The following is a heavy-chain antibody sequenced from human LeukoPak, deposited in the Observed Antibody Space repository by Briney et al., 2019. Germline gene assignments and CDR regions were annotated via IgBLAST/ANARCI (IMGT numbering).Heavy chain of an antibody. CDR3: ARDRWDCSSTSCYTNYYYYMDV. V-gene: IGHV3-9*01. Sequence: GGSLRLSCAAAGFTFDDYAMHWVRQAPGKGLEWVSTINWNSGRMEYADSVKGRFTISRDNSKNTLYLQMNSLRAEDTAVYYCARDRWDCSSTSCYTNYYYYMDVWGKGTTVTVSS. CDR1: GFTFDDYA. D-gene: IGHD2-2*02. J-gene: IGHJ6*03. CDR2: INWNSGRM.